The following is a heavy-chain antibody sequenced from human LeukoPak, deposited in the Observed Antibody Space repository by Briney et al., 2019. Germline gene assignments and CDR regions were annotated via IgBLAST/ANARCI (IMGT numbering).Heavy chain of an antibody. V-gene: IGHV3-21*01. J-gene: IGHJ4*02. CDR3: ASTTEAGALDY. D-gene: IGHD6-19*01. Sequence: KPGGSLRLSCAASGFTCSSYSMNWVRQAPGKGLEWVSSISSSSSYIYYADSVNGRFTISRDNAKNSLYLQMNSLRAEDTAVYYWASTTEAGALDYWGQGTLVTVSS. CDR2: ISSSSSYI. CDR1: GFTCSSYS.